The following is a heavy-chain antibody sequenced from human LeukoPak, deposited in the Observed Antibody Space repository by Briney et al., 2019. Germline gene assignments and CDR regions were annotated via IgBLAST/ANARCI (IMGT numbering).Heavy chain of an antibody. D-gene: IGHD6-13*01. J-gene: IGHJ6*03. CDR2: IYTSGST. Sequence: SETLSLTCTVSGGSISSGSYYWSWIRQPAGKGLEWIGRIYTSGSTNYNPSLKSRVTISVDTSKNQFSLKLSSVTAADTAVYYCARGAVAAGIYYYYYMDVWGKGTTVTISS. CDR1: GGSISSGSYY. V-gene: IGHV4-61*02. CDR3: ARGAVAAGIYYYYYMDV.